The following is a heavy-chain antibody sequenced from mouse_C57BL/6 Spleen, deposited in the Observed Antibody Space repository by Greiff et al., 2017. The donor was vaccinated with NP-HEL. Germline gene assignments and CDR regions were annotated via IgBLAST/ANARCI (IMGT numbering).Heavy chain of an antibody. CDR3: ALQTGYYAMDY. D-gene: IGHD4-1*01. CDR2: IWSGGST. J-gene: IGHJ4*01. CDR1: GFSLTSSG. V-gene: IGHV2-2*01. Sequence: VKLMESGPGLVQPSQSLSITCTVSGFSLTSSGVHWVRQSPGKGLEWLGVIWSGGSTDYNAAFISRLSISKDNSKSQVFFKMNSLQADDTAIYYCALQTGYYAMDYWGQGTSVTVSS.